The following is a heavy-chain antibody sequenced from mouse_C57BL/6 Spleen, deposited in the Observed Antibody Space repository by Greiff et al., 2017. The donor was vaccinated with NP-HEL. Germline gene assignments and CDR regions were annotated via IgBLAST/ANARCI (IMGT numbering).Heavy chain of an antibody. CDR1: GFTFSSYA. CDR3: TSYSNFFDY. D-gene: IGHD2-5*01. CDR2: ISSGGDYI. V-gene: IGHV5-9-1*02. J-gene: IGHJ2*01. Sequence: EVKLQESGEGLVKPGGSLKLSCAASGFTFSSYAMSWVRQTPEKRLEWVAYISSGGDYIYYADTVKGRFTISRDNARNTLYLQMSSLKSEDTAMYYCTSYSNFFDYWGQGTTLTVSS.